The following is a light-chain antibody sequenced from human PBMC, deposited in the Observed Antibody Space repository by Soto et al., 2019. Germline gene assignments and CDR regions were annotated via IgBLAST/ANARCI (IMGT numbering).Light chain of an antibody. V-gene: IGLV6-57*01. CDR2: EDD. CDR3: QSYDSDTVI. Sequence: NFMLTQPHSMSGSPGKTVTISCTRSSGSIASSYVQWYQQRPGSSPSIVIYEDDQRSSGVPARLSGSSNSSSNSASLTISGLKSEDEAYYFCQSYDSDTVIFGGGTKLTVL. CDR1: SGSIASSY. J-gene: IGLJ2*01.